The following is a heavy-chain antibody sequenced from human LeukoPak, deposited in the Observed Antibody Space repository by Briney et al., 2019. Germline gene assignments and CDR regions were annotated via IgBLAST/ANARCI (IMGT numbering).Heavy chain of an antibody. Sequence: ASVKVSCKVSGYTLTELSMHWVRQAPGKGLEWMGGFDPEDGETIYAQKFQGRVTMTEDTSTDTAYMELSSLRSEATAVYYCATESPITFGGVIVIWGQGTLVTVSS. D-gene: IGHD3-16*02. CDR3: ATESPITFGGVIVI. J-gene: IGHJ4*02. CDR2: FDPEDGET. V-gene: IGHV1-24*01. CDR1: GYTLTELS.